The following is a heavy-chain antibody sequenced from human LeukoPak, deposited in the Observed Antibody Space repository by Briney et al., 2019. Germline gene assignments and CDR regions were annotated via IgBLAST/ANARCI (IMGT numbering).Heavy chain of an antibody. CDR2: ISSSSGYI. CDR3: ASALTTVTIREYFQR. V-gene: IGHV3-21*01. D-gene: IGHD4-17*01. Sequence: GGSLSLSCAASGFTFSSYSMNWVRQAPGKGLEWVSSISSSSGYIYYADSVKGRFTISRDNAKNSLYLQMNSLRAEDTAVYYCASALTTVTIREYFQRWGQGTLVTVSS. J-gene: IGHJ1*01. CDR1: GFTFSSYS.